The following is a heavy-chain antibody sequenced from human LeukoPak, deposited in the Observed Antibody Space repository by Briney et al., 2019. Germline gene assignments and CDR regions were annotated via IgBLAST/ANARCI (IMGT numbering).Heavy chain of an antibody. J-gene: IGHJ5*02. D-gene: IGHD2-2*01. V-gene: IGHV3-7*01. Sequence: GSLRLSCAASGFTPSSYWMGWGRPGPGKGLGWVANKKQEGGEKYYVGSVKGRFTISRDNAKNSLYLQMNSLRAEDTAVYYCARERTNIAVVPAATGIHDYSNYAFDPWGQGTLVTVSS. CDR1: GFTPSSYW. CDR2: KKQEGGEK. CDR3: ARERTNIAVVPAATGIHDYSNYAFDP.